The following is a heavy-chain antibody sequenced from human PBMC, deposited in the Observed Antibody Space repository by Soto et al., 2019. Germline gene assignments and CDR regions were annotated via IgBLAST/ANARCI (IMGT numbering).Heavy chain of an antibody. D-gene: IGHD2-2*01. CDR2: IIPIFGTA. Sequence: QVQLVQSGAEVKKPGSSVKVSCKASGGTFSSYAISWVRQAPGQGLEWMGGIIPIFGTANYAQKFQGRVTITADESTSTAYMELSSLRSEDTAMYYCARDLGYCSSTSCQYLDYWGQGTLVTVSS. CDR1: GGTFSSYA. CDR3: ARDLGYCSSTSCQYLDY. J-gene: IGHJ4*02. V-gene: IGHV1-69*01.